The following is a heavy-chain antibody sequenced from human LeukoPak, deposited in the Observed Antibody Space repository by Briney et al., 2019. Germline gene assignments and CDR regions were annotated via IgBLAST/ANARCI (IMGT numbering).Heavy chain of an antibody. CDR3: ARYYGSGNWFDP. D-gene: IGHD3-10*01. V-gene: IGHV3-21*01. Sequence: GGSLRLSCAASGFTFDDYGMSWVRQAPGKGLEWVSSISSSSSYIYYADSVKGRFTISRDNAKNSLCLQMNSLRAEDTAVYYCARYYGSGNWFDPWGQGTLVTVSS. CDR1: GFTFDDYG. J-gene: IGHJ5*02. CDR2: ISSSSSYI.